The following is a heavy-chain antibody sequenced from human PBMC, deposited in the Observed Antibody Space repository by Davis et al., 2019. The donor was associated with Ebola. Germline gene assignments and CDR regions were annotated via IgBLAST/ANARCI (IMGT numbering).Heavy chain of an antibody. CDR3: ARAEVGHASPFDC. V-gene: IGHV4-31*11. J-gene: IGHJ4*02. D-gene: IGHD3/OR15-3a*01. Sequence: SETLPLTCDVSGASISTGGYYWGWIRQFSGKGLEWIGYMYYDGSAFHNPPLKSRATISLDKSNNQFSLKLRSVTAADTAVYYCARAEVGHASPFDCWGQGTLVTVSS. CDR2: MYYDGSA. CDR1: GASISTGGYY.